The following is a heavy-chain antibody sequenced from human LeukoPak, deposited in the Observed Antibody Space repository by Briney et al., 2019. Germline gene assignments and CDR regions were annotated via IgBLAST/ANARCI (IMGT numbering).Heavy chain of an antibody. CDR1: GFIFSSYS. V-gene: IGHV3-21*01. D-gene: IGHD4-17*01. CDR2: ISNSRTYM. Sequence: GGSLRLSCAASGFIFSSYSMNWVRQAPGKGLKWVSCISNSRTYMYYADSVKGRFTISRDNAKNSLYLQMNSLRAEDTAVYFCARGISTVTFFDLWGQGTMVTVSS. J-gene: IGHJ3*01. CDR3: ARGISTVTFFDL.